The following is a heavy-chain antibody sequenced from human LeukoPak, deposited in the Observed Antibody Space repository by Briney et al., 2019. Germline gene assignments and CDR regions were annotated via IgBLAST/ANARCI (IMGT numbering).Heavy chain of an antibody. CDR3: AKDPHPGYTYGYFEY. CDR2: ITWDGDNT. D-gene: IGHD5-18*01. J-gene: IGHJ4*02. Sequence: GGSLRLSCAASGFTFDDYTMHWVRQAPGKGLEWVSLITWDGDNTYYADSVKGRFTISRDNSKNSLYLLMNSLRSEDTAFYYCAKDPHPGYTYGYFEYWGQGTLVTASS. CDR1: GFTFDDYT. V-gene: IGHV3-43*01.